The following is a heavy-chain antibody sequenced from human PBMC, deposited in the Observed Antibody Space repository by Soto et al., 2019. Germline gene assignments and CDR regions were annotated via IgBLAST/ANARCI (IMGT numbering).Heavy chain of an antibody. Sequence: SETLSLTCAVSGGSISSSNWWSWVRQPPGKGLEWIGDIYHSGSTNYNPSLKSRVTISADKSKNQFSLTLSSVTAADTAVYYCVRQGIGNLHGLVDVWGQGTAVTVSS. CDR3: VRQGIGNLHGLVDV. D-gene: IGHD3-10*01. J-gene: IGHJ6*02. V-gene: IGHV4-4*02. CDR1: GGSISSSNW. CDR2: IYHSGST.